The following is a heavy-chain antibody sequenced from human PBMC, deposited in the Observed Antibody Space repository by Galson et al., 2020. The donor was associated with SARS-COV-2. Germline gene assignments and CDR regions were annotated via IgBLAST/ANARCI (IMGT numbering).Heavy chain of an antibody. CDR2: IWYDGSNK. D-gene: IGHD3-22*01. CDR3: ARSSLGTFTMIAPAFDI. Sequence: QLGESLKISCAASGFTFSSYGMHWVRQAPGKGLEWVAVIWYDGSNKYYADSVKGRFTISRDNSKNTLYLQMNSLRAEDTAVYYCARSSLGTFTMIAPAFDIWGQGTMVTVSS. V-gene: IGHV3-33*01. CDR1: GFTFSSYG. J-gene: IGHJ3*02.